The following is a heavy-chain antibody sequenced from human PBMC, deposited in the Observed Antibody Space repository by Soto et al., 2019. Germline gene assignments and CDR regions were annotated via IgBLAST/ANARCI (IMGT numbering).Heavy chain of an antibody. D-gene: IGHD1-26*01. J-gene: IGHJ6*02. Sequence: QVELVQSGGEVKKPGASVKVSCKASGYTFTSHGISWVRQAPGQGLEWMGGIIPIYGTANYAQKFQGRVTITADASTRTAYMELSSLRSEDTAVYYCAKDRRADWESYYYYAMDVWGQGTTVTVSS. CDR1: GYTFTSHG. CDR3: AKDRRADWESYYYYAMDV. V-gene: IGHV1-69*13. CDR2: IIPIYGTA.